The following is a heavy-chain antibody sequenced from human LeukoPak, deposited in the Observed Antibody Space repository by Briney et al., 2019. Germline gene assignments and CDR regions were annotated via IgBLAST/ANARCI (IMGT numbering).Heavy chain of an antibody. D-gene: IGHD5-12*01. CDR3: ARGHRVGGYSGYAQEFYYYYGMDV. V-gene: IGHV3-33*01. Sequence: PGGSLRLSCAASGFTFSSYGMHWVRQAPGKGLEWVAVIWYDGSNKYYADSVKGRFTISRDNSKNTLYLQMNSLRAEDTAVYYCARGHRVGGYSGYAQEFYYYYGMDVWGQGTTVTVSS. J-gene: IGHJ6*02. CDR1: GFTFSSYG. CDR2: IWYDGSNK.